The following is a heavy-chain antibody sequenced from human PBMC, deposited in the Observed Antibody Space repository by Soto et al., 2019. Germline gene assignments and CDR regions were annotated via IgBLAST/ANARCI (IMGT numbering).Heavy chain of an antibody. CDR1: GGTFSNYA. CDR2: IIPLFGTA. V-gene: IGHV1-69*13. CDR3: ARPVEMATISRSYLFY. Sequence: ASVKVSCKASGGTFSNYAVNWVRQAPGQGLEWMGGIIPLFGTANYAQKFQGRVTITADESTSTAYLDLSSLRSEDTAVYYCARPVEMATISRSYLFYWGQGTLVTVSS. J-gene: IGHJ4*02. D-gene: IGHD5-12*01.